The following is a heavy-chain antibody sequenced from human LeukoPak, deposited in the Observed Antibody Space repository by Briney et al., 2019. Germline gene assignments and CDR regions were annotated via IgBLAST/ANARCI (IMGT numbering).Heavy chain of an antibody. D-gene: IGHD3-10*01. CDR2: ISGSGGST. J-gene: IGHJ3*02. Sequence: GGSLRLSCAASGFTFSSYAMSWVRQAPGKGLEWVSAISGSGGSTYYADSVKGRFTISRDNSKNTLYLQMNSLRAEDTAVYYCASSSSLLWFGEDAFDIWGQGTMVTVSS. CDR3: ASSSSLLWFGEDAFDI. V-gene: IGHV3-23*01. CDR1: GFTFSSYA.